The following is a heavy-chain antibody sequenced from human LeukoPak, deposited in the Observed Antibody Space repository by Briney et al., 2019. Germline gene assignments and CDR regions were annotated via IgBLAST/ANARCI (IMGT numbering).Heavy chain of an antibody. Sequence: GGSLRLSCAASGYTFSTYAMSWVRQAPGKGLEWVSAISGSADSTYYADSVKGQFAISRDNSKNTLYLQMNSLRAEDTAVYFCAKDRARGGTTDFDYWGQGTLVTVSS. CDR1: GYTFSTYA. J-gene: IGHJ4*02. CDR3: AKDRARGGTTDFDY. D-gene: IGHD1-7*01. CDR2: ISGSADST. V-gene: IGHV3-23*01.